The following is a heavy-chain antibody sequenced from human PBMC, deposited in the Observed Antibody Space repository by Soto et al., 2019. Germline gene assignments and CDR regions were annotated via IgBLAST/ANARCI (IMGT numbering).Heavy chain of an antibody. D-gene: IGHD6-19*01. Sequence: GGSLRLSCAASGFTFSSYGMHWVRQAPGKGLEWVAVISYDGSNKYYADSVKGRFTISRDNSKNTLYLQMNSLRAEDTAVYYCAKDHKPGWLVPDYWGQGTLVTVSS. CDR2: ISYDGSNK. CDR1: GFTFSSYG. CDR3: AKDHKPGWLVPDY. V-gene: IGHV3-30*18. J-gene: IGHJ4*02.